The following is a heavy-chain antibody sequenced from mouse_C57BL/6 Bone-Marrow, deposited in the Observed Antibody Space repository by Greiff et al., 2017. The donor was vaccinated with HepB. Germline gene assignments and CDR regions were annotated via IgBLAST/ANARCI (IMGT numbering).Heavy chain of an antibody. J-gene: IGHJ3*01. CDR1: GYSITSGYY. D-gene: IGHD1-1*01. Sequence: EVKLQQSGPGLVKPSQSLSLTCSVTGYSITSGYYWNWIRQFPGNKLEWMGYISYDGSNNYNPSLENRISITRDTSKNQFFLKLNSVTTEDTATYYCARREGSSPWFAYWGQGTLVTVSA. CDR3: ARREGSSPWFAY. V-gene: IGHV3-6*01. CDR2: ISYDGSN.